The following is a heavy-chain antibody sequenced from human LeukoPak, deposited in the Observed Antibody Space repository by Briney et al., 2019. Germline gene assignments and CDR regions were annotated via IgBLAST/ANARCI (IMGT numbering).Heavy chain of an antibody. CDR3: ARVRSGNSIDA. CDR1: GFTFSSSG. J-gene: IGHJ5*02. Sequence: GGSLRLSCAASGFTFSSSGMNWVRQAPGKGLEWVSYISSGGSTIYYADSVKGRFTISRDNAKNSLYLQMNSRRDEDTAVYYCARVRSGNSIDAWGQGTLVTVSS. D-gene: IGHD6-13*01. CDR2: ISSGGSTI. V-gene: IGHV3-48*02.